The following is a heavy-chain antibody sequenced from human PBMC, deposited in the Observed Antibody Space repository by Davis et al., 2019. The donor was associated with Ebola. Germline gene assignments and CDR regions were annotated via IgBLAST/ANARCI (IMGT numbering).Heavy chain of an antibody. CDR2: MNPNSGNT. Sequence: ASVKVSCKASGYTFTSYGISWVRQAPGQGLEWMGWMNPNSGNTGYAQKFQGRVTMTRNTSISTAYMELSSLRSEDTAVYYCARARVVVAAIVYYYYGMDVWGKGTTVTVSS. V-gene: IGHV1-8*02. D-gene: IGHD2-15*01. CDR1: GYTFTSYG. CDR3: ARARVVVAAIVYYYYGMDV. J-gene: IGHJ6*04.